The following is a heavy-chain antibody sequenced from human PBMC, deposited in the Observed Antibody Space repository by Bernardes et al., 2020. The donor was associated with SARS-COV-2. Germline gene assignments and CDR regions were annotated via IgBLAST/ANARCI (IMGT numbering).Heavy chain of an antibody. Sequence: SETLSLTCTVSGGSISSGGYHWSWIRQHPGKGLEWIGYIYYSGSTYYNPSLKSRVTISVDTSKNQFSLKLSSVTAADTAVYYCARCWRVRGVRGFDPWGQGTLVTVSS. CDR1: GGSISSGGYH. CDR3: ARCWRVRGVRGFDP. D-gene: IGHD3-10*01. V-gene: IGHV4-31*03. CDR2: IYYSGST. J-gene: IGHJ5*02.